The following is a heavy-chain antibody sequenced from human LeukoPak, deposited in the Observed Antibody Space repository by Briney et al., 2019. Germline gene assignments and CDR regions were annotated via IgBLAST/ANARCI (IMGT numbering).Heavy chain of an antibody. J-gene: IGHJ3*02. CDR1: GFTFTSSA. CDR2: IVVGSGNT. CDR3: AAGPQIRFFPVGDAFDI. Sequence: ASVKVSCKASGFTFTSSAMQWVRQARGQRLEWIGWIVVGSGNTNYAQKFQERVTITRDKSTSTAYMELSSLRSEDTAVYYRAAGPQIRFFPVGDAFDIWGQGTMVTVSS. D-gene: IGHD3-3*01. V-gene: IGHV1-58*02.